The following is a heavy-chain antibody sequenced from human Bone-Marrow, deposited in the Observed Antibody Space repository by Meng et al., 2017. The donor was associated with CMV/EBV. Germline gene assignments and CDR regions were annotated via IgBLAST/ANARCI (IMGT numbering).Heavy chain of an antibody. Sequence: GSLRLSCAASGFTFRSYAMSWVRQAPGKGLEWIGEINRGGSANYSPSLKSRLTISVDTSKNQFSLKLSSVTAADTAVYYCARILEWLEGPNYGMDVWGQGTTVTVSS. J-gene: IGHJ6*02. CDR3: ARILEWLEGPNYGMDV. CDR1: GFTFRSYA. V-gene: IGHV4-34*01. D-gene: IGHD3-3*01. CDR2: INRGGSA.